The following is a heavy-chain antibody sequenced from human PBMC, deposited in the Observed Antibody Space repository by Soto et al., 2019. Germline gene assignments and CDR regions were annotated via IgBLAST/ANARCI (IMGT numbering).Heavy chain of an antibody. CDR1: GGSMSGNY. D-gene: IGHD6-19*01. V-gene: IGHV4-59*01. CDR3: ARGGWYVDY. J-gene: IGHJ4*02. CDR2: IYYTGTP. Sequence: PSETLSHTCTFSGGSMSGNYWIWIRQTPGKGLEWIGYIYYTGTPIYNASLKSRVTLSVYTSKNQFSLKLTSVTAADTAVYFCARGGWYVDYWGQGTLVTVSS.